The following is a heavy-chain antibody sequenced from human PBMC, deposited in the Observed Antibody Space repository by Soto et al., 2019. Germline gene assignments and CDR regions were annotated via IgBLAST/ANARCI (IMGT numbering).Heavy chain of an antibody. J-gene: IGHJ4*02. CDR3: ARYENYYSSGYYYCLDY. V-gene: IGHV3-30-3*01. Sequence: GGSLRLSCAASGFTFSSYAMHWVRQVPGKGLVWVAVISYDGSNTYYADSVKGRFTISRDNSKNTLDLQMNSLRAEDAAVYYFARYENYYSSGYYYCLDYWGQGTLVTVSS. CDR1: GFTFSSYA. D-gene: IGHD3-22*01. CDR2: ISYDGSNT.